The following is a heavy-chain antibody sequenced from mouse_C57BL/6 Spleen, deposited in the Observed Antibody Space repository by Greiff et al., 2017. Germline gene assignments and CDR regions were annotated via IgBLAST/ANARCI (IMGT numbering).Heavy chain of an antibody. D-gene: IGHD4-1*01. CDR2: IDPSDSYT. J-gene: IGHJ2*01. CDR1: GYTFTSYW. V-gene: IGHV1-69*01. Sequence: QVQLQQSGAELVMPGASVKLSCKASGYTFTSYWMHWVKQRPGQGLEWIGEIDPSDSYTNYNQKFKGKSTLTVDKSSSTAYMQLSSLTSEDSAVYYCARLYPGTRLFDYWGQGTTLTVSS. CDR3: ARLYPGTRLFDY.